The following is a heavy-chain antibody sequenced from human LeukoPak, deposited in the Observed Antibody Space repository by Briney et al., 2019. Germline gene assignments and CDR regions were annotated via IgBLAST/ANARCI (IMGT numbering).Heavy chain of an antibody. CDR2: IYHSGST. J-gene: IGHJ3*02. Sequence: SETLSLTCAVSGGSISSGGYSWSWIRQPPGKGLEWIGYIYHSGSTYYNPSLKSRVTISVDTSKNQFSLKLSSVTAADTAVYYCARPWLLYYGPRCAFDIWGQGTMVTVSS. D-gene: IGHD2-8*01. CDR3: ARPWLLYYGPRCAFDI. V-gene: IGHV4-30-2*01. CDR1: GGSISSGGYS.